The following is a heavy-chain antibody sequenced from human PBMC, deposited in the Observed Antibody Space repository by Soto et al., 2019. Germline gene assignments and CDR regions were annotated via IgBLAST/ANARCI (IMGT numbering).Heavy chain of an antibody. V-gene: IGHV1-8*01. J-gene: IGHJ4*02. CDR3: ARAHNSGDVDY. Sequence: QVQLVQSGAEVKEPGASVKVSCKSSGYTFSSYDINWVRQATGQGLEWMGWMTANSGNTGYAQKFQGRVTMTRSASISTAYMELRSLTSADTAVYYCARAHNSGDVDYWGQGTLVTVSS. CDR2: MTANSGNT. D-gene: IGHD4-17*01. CDR1: GYTFSSYD.